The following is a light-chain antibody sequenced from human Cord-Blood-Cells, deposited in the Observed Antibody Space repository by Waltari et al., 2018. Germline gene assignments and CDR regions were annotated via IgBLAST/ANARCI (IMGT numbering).Light chain of an antibody. V-gene: IGLV3-1*01. Sequence: SYELTQPPSVSVSPGQTASITCSGDNLGDKYACWYQQKPGQSPVLVIYQESKRPSGIPKRFSGSISGNTATLTIGGTQAIDEADYYCRAWYRSTYAFGTGTKVTVL. J-gene: IGLJ1*01. CDR1: NLGDKY. CDR2: QES. CDR3: RAWYRSTYA.